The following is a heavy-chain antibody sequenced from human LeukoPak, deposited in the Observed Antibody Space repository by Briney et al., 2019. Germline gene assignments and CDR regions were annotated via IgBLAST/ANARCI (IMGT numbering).Heavy chain of an antibody. CDR3: ARTGFGDYAFSFGAFDL. V-gene: IGHV3-30*04. Sequence: GGSLRLSCAASGFTFRSYAIHWVRQAPGKGLEWVAVVSHDGRNTYLADSVKGRFTISRDKYNNTMYLQMNSLRRGDAAVYYCARTGFGDYAFSFGAFDLWGHGTMVTVSS. CDR2: VSHDGRNT. D-gene: IGHD4-17*01. J-gene: IGHJ3*01. CDR1: GFTFRSYA.